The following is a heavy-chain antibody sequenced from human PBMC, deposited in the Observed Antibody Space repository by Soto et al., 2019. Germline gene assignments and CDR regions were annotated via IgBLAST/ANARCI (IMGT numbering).Heavy chain of an antibody. V-gene: IGHV3-23*01. CDR1: GFTFITYA. J-gene: IGHJ2*01. D-gene: IGHD2-2*01. CDR3: ARKVLGSTSRPDWWYFDL. Sequence: EGQLLESGGGLVQPGGSLRLSCVGSGFTFITYAMNWVRQTPGKGLEWVSTISGGGDRTFDADTVKGRFTISRDNSKNTVNVQMNSLRADGTAVYYCARKVLGSTSRPDWWYFDLWGRGTLVTVSS. CDR2: ISGGGDRT.